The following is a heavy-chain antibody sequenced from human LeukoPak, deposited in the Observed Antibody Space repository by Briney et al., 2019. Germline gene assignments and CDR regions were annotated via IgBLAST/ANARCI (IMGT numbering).Heavy chain of an antibody. CDR1: GFNFSDHY. Sequence: PGGSLRLSCAASGFNFSDHYMSWIRQAPGKGLEWVSYISSSGFSTYYAGSVKGRFTISRDNARNSLYLQMNSLAPEDTALYYCARGKRRFDYWGQGTLVSVSS. CDR3: ARGKRRFDY. CDR2: ISSSGFST. V-gene: IGHV3-11*01. J-gene: IGHJ4*02.